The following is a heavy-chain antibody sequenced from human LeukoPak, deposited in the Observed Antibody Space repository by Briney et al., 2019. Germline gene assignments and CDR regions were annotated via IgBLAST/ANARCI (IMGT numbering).Heavy chain of an antibody. D-gene: IGHD2-8*01. Sequence: PSETLSLTCTVSGGSISSSSYYWGWIRQPPGKGLEWIGSIYYSGSTYYNPSLKRRVTISVDTSKNQFSLKLSSVTAADTAVYYCARPEVYASSNWFDPWGQGTLVTVSS. J-gene: IGHJ5*02. CDR1: GGSISSSSYY. V-gene: IGHV4-39*01. CDR3: ARPEVYASSNWFDP. CDR2: IYYSGST.